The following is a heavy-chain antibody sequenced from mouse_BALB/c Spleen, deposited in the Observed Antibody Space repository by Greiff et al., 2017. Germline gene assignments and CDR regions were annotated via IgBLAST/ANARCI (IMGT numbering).Heavy chain of an antibody. J-gene: IGHJ3*01. V-gene: IGHV14-3*02. CDR1: GFNIKDTY. Sequence: VQLKQSGAELVKPGASVKLSCTASGFNIKDTYMHWVKQRPEQGLEWIGRIDPANGNTKYDPKFQGKATITADTSSNTAYLQLSSLTSEDAAVYYCAGTGEYDYLAYWGQGTLVTVSA. CDR3: AGTGEYDYLAY. CDR2: IDPANGNT. D-gene: IGHD5-2*01.